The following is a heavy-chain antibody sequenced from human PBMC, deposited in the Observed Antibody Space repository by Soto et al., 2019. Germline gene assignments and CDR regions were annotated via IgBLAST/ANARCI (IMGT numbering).Heavy chain of an antibody. D-gene: IGHD6-6*01. CDR3: ARDLRYSSSSHFDY. J-gene: IGHJ4*02. Sequence: PSETLSLTCTVSGGSISSGGYYWSWIRQHPGKGLEWIGYIYYSGSTYYNPSLKSRVTISVDTSKNQFSLKLSSVTAADTAVYYCARDLRYSSSSHFDYWGQGTLVTVSS. CDR1: GGSISSGGYY. V-gene: IGHV4-31*03. CDR2: IYYSGST.